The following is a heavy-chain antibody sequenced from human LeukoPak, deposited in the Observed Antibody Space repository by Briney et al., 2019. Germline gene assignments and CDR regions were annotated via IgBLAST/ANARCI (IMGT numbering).Heavy chain of an antibody. CDR3: ARRGMAVAGSDY. J-gene: IGHJ4*02. CDR2: IYPGDYAT. D-gene: IGHD6-19*01. CDR1: GYRYISYW. Sequence: GESLKLSCKCSGYRYISYWIGWARQMPGKGLEGMGIIYPGDYATRYSPSFQGQVTSSADKSISTAYLQWGGLKASDTGMYYCARRGMAVAGSDYWGRGTLVTVSS. V-gene: IGHV5-51*01.